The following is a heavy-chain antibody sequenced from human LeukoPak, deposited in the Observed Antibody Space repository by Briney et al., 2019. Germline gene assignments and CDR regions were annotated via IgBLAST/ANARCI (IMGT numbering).Heavy chain of an antibody. V-gene: IGHV4-34*01. D-gene: IGHD2-2*01. CDR1: GGSFSGYY. Sequence: SETLSLTCAVYGGSFSGYYWSWIRQPPGKGLEWIGEINHSGSTNYNPSLKSRVTISVDTSKNQFSLKLSSVTAADAAVYYCARAPRLPTYCSSTSCYGRYGMDVWGKGTTVTVSS. J-gene: IGHJ6*04. CDR3: ARAPRLPTYCSSTSCYGRYGMDV. CDR2: INHSGST.